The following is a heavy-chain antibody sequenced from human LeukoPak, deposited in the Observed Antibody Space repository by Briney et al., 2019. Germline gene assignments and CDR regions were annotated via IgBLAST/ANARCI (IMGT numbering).Heavy chain of an antibody. CDR3: ARDSTTWSRAGY. J-gene: IGHJ4*02. CDR1: GVTVSTSY. V-gene: IGHV3-53*01. Sequence: AGGSLRLSCAASGVTVSTSYMIWVRQAPGKGLEWVSVIYGAGNTYYVDSVKGRFTISRDDSKNTLSLQMTSLRAADTAIYYCARDSTTWSRAGYWGQGTLVTVSS. CDR2: IYGAGNT. D-gene: IGHD6-13*01.